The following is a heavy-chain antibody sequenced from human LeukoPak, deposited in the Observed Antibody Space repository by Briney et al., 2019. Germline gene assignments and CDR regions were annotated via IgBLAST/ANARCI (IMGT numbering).Heavy chain of an antibody. CDR3: ARGGYCSSTRCLGGFDI. J-gene: IGHJ3*02. CDR1: GYSFTRYW. D-gene: IGHD2-2*01. CDR2: IYPGDSDT. Sequence: GESLKISCKGSGYSFTRYWIGWVRQMPGKGLEWMGIIYPGDSDTRYSPSFQGQVTISVDKSISTAYLQWSSLKASDTAMYYCARGGYCSSTRCLGGFDIWGQGTMVTVSS. V-gene: IGHV5-51*01.